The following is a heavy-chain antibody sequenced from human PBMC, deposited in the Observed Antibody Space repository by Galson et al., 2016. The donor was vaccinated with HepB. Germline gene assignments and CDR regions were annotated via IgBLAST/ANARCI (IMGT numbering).Heavy chain of an antibody. CDR3: GKHGGFDY. CDR1: GFSFSNSG. V-gene: IGHV3-23*01. CDR2: LTRSGDAI. Sequence: SLRLSCAASGFSFSNSGMSWVRQAPGRGLEWVSGLTRSGDAIHYADFVKGRFTISRDNSKNTLYLYMNNLTAGDTAIYYCGKHGGFDYWGQGALVTVSS. D-gene: IGHD3-16*01. J-gene: IGHJ4*02.